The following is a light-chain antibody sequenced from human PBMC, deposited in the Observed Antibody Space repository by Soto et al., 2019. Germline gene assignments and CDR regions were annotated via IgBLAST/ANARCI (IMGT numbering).Light chain of an antibody. J-gene: IGKJ4*01. CDR1: QSVSSY. CDR3: QQSSNWPPT. Sequence: EIVLTQSPATLSLSPGERATLSCRARQSVSSYLAWYQQKPGQAPRLLIYDASNSATGIPARFSGSGSGTDFTLTISSXEPEDFAVYYCQQSSNWPPTFGGGTKVEIK. V-gene: IGKV3-11*01. CDR2: DAS.